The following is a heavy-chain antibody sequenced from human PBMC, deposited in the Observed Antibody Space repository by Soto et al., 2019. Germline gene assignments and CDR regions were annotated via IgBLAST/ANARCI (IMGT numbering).Heavy chain of an antibody. J-gene: IGHJ4*02. CDR2: IYHTGTT. V-gene: IGHV4-4*02. CDR1: GGSISDNW. CDR3: ARNIGVTRTRGFDF. D-gene: IGHD2-21*02. Sequence: QVQLQESGPGLVKPSGTLSLTCAVSGGSISDNWWSWVRQPPGKGLEWIGEIYHTGTTHYNPSLLSGVDLSIDMSMNQFSLRSSSMTVSDTAVYYCARNIGVTRTRGFDFWGQGTLVTVSS.